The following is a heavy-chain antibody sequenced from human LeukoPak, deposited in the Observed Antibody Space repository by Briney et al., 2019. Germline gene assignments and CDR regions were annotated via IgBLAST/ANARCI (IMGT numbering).Heavy chain of an antibody. CDR3: ARVPVYYDILTGYYMDGSDY. CDR2: INPNSGGT. CDR1: GYTFTGYY. D-gene: IGHD3-9*01. V-gene: IGHV1-2*02. J-gene: IGHJ4*02. Sequence: GASVKVSCKAFGYTFTGYYMHWVRQAPGQGLEWMGWINPNSGGTNYAQKFQGRVTMTRNTSISTAYMELSSLRSEDTAVYYCARVPVYYDILTGYYMDGSDYWGQGTLVTVSS.